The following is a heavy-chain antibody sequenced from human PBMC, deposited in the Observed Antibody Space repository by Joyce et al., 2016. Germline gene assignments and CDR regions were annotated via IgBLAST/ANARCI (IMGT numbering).Heavy chain of an antibody. CDR1: GFTFSNYG. V-gene: IGHV3-30*03. J-gene: IGHJ4*02. CDR3: ARALGWDSNSCHDY. Sequence: QVQLVESGGGVVQPGRSLRLSCSASGFTFSNYGMHWVRKAPGKGLGWVAVISYDGINKYYVDSVKGRFTISRDNSRNTLYLQMNSLRPEDTAVYYCARALGWDSNSCHDYWGQGTLVTVSS. D-gene: IGHD6-13*01. CDR2: ISYDGINK.